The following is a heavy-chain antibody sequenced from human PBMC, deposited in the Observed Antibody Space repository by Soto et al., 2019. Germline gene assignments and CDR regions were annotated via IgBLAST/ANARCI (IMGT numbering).Heavy chain of an antibody. CDR1: GDSFSSYW. D-gene: IGHD3-10*01. J-gene: IGHJ6*02. Sequence: GESLKISCKGSGDSFSSYWINWVRQMPGKGLEWMGIIYPGDSDTRYSPSFQGQVTISADKSISTAYLQWSSLKASDTAMYYCARQGGTMVRGVTSYYYYYGMDVWGQGTTVTVSS. CDR3: ARQGGTMVRGVTSYYYYYGMDV. CDR2: IYPGDSDT. V-gene: IGHV5-51*01.